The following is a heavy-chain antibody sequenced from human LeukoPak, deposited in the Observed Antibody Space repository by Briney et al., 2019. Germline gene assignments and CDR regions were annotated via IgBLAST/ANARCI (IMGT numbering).Heavy chain of an antibody. CDR3: AKDRARTLHCSSTSCPIDY. V-gene: IGHV3-9*01. CDR2: ISWNSGSI. J-gene: IGHJ4*02. D-gene: IGHD2-2*01. Sequence: GGSLRLSCAASGFTFDDYAMHWVRQAPGKGLEWVSGISWNSGSIGYADSVKGRFTISRDNAKNSLYLQMNSLRAEDTDLYYCAKDRARTLHCSSTSCPIDYWGQGTLVTVSS. CDR1: GFTFDDYA.